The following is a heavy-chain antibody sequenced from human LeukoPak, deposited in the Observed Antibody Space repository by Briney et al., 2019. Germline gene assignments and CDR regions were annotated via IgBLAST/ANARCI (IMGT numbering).Heavy chain of an antibody. CDR1: GFTFGDYA. CDR3: TSENSSGWYSFDY. D-gene: IGHD6-19*01. V-gene: IGHV3-49*04. Sequence: GGSLRLACTASGFTFGDYAMSWVRQAPGKGLEWVGFIRSKAYGGTTEYAASVKGRFTISRDDSKSIAYLQMNSLKTEDTAVYYCTSENSSGWYSFDYWGQGTLVTVSS. J-gene: IGHJ4*02. CDR2: IRSKAYGGTT.